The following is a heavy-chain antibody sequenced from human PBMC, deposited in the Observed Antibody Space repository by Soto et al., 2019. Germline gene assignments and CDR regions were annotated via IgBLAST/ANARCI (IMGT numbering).Heavy chain of an antibody. CDR1: GFTFSSFG. V-gene: IGHV3-30*03. Sequence: PGGSLRLSCAASGFTFSSFGIHWVRQAPGKGLGWVAVISHDGVSKFYGDSVKGRFTISGDNSKNTLFLQMNSLRVEDTAVYYCARDRGYCDSSSCYLGHAFDMWGQGTTVTVSS. CDR3: ARDRGYCDSSSCYLGHAFDM. D-gene: IGHD2-2*01. CDR2: ISHDGVSK. J-gene: IGHJ3*02.